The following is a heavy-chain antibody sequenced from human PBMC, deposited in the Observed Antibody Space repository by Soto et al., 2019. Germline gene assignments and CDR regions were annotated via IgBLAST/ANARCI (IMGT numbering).Heavy chain of an antibody. CDR3: ATQEVGGSYVYTFDP. CDR1: GGSISSSNYY. D-gene: IGHD1-26*01. CDR2: IYYSGST. J-gene: IGHJ5*02. Sequence: SETLSLTCTVSGGSISSSNYYWGWIRQPPGKGLEWIGSIYYSGSTYYNPSLKSRVTISVDTSKNQFSLKLSSVTAADTAVYYCATQEVGGSYVYTFDPWGQGTLVTVS. V-gene: IGHV4-39*01.